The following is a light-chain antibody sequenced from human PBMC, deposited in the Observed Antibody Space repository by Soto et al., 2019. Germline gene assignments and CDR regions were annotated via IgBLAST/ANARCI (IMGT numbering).Light chain of an antibody. CDR2: DAS. Sequence: DIQMTQSPSSLSASVGDRVTITCQASQDISNYLNWYQQKPWKAPTLLIYDASILETGVPSRFSGSGSGTDFTFTTSSLQPEDIATYYCQQYDNLLLFTFGPGTKVDIK. CDR3: QQYDNLLLFT. V-gene: IGKV1-33*01. J-gene: IGKJ3*01. CDR1: QDISNY.